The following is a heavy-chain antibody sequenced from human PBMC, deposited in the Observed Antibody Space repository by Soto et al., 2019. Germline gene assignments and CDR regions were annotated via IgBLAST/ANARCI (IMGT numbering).Heavy chain of an antibody. CDR2: IRSKANSYAT. V-gene: IGHV3-73*01. CDR3: ANWGKSGSDF. D-gene: IGHD3-16*01. J-gene: IGHJ4*02. CDR1: GFTFSGSA. Sequence: GGSLRLSCAASGFTFSGSAMHWVRQASGKGLEWVGRIRSKANSYATAYAASVKGRFTISRDDSKNTAYLQMNGLKTENTAVYYCANWGKSGSDFWGQGTLVTVSS.